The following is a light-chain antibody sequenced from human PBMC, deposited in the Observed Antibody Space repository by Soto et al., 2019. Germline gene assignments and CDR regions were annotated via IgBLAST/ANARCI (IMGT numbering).Light chain of an antibody. CDR1: SSDVGNYNY. V-gene: IGLV2-11*01. CDR3: PSYLGSHPWV. Sequence: QSALTQPRSVSGSPGQSVTISCTGTSSDVGNYNYVSWYQQHPGKAPKVMIYDVTKRPSGVPDRFSGSKSGITASLTISGLQADDEADYYCPSYLGSHPWVFGGGTKLTVL. CDR2: DVT. J-gene: IGLJ3*02.